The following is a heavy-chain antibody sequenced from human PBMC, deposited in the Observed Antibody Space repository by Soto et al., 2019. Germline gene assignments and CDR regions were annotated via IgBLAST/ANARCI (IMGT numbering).Heavy chain of an antibody. D-gene: IGHD6-19*01. CDR1: GFTFGNFA. CDR3: AKDRGGTGWPFDH. CDR2: ISAGGATT. Sequence: GSLRLSCTPSGFTFGNFAMSWVRQAPGKGLEWVSSISAGGATTYYADSVKGRVTMSRDNSKNTLSLQMISLGAEDSAVYYCAKDRGGTGWPFDHWGQGTLVTVSS. V-gene: IGHV3-23*01. J-gene: IGHJ4*02.